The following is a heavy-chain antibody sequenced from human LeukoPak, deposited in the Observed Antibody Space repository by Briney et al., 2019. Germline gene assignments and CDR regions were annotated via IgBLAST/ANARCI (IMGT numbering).Heavy chain of an antibody. V-gene: IGHV4-39*01. CDR3: VSHYSIVN. Sequence: SETLSLTCTVSGGSISSSSYYWRWIRQPPGKSLEWIGSIYYSGSTYYNSSIKSRLTISVDTSKNLFSLKLNSVTAADTAVYYCVSHYSIVNWGQGTLVIVSS. J-gene: IGHJ4*02. D-gene: IGHD2-15*01. CDR2: IYYSGST. CDR1: GGSISSSSYY.